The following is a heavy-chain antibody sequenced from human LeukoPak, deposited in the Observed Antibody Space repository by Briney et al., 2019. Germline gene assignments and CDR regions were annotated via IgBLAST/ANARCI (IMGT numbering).Heavy chain of an antibody. Sequence: PGESLKISCKGSGYSFTSYWNGWVRQMPGKGLVWMGIIYPDDSDNRYSTPFQGQVTISADKSTGTAYLHWSSLKVSDTAIYYCTRGGTYYDDSRDYGHWFDPWGQGTLVTVSS. CDR3: TRGGTYYDDSRDYGHWFDP. V-gene: IGHV5-51*01. D-gene: IGHD3-22*01. J-gene: IGHJ5*02. CDR2: IYPDDSDN. CDR1: GYSFTSYW.